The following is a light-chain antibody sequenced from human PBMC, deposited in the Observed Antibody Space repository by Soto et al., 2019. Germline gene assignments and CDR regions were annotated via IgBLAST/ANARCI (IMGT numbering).Light chain of an antibody. CDR3: QHYDGYPQI. Sequence: DIQMTQSPSSLSASVGDRVTITCRASQGISTFLAWFQQKPGKAPKTLIYAASSLHSGVPSRFSGSGSGTDFTLTISSLQPEDFATYYCQHYDGYPQIFGQGTRLE. J-gene: IGKJ5*01. CDR2: AAS. CDR1: QGISTF. V-gene: IGKV1-16*01.